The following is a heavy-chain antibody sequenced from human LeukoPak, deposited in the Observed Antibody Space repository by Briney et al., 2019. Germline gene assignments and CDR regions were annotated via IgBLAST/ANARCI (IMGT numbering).Heavy chain of an antibody. D-gene: IGHD3-9*01. CDR3: ARASSTYDILTGYQDI. J-gene: IGHJ3*02. CDR2: ISYSGTT. CDR1: GGSISSYC. Sequence: SETLSLTCTVSGGSISSYCWSWIRQPPGKGLEWIGYISYSGTTNYNPSLKSRVTISVDTSKNHCSLKLSSVTAADTAVYYCARASSTYDILTGYQDIWGQGTMVTVSS. V-gene: IGHV4-59*08.